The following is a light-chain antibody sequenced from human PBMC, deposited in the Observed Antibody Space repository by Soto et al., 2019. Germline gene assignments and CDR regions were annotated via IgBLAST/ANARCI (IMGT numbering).Light chain of an antibody. CDR2: SNN. J-gene: IGLJ1*01. CDR1: SSNIGGNA. CDR3: SAWDDSLSGYV. Sequence: QSVLPQPPSASGTPGQRVTISCSGSSSNIGGNAVNWYQQLPGTTPKLLIYSNNQRPSWVPARFSCSKTGASASPAISGLQSAAEADYYCSAWDDSLSGYVFGTGTKLTVL. V-gene: IGLV1-44*01.